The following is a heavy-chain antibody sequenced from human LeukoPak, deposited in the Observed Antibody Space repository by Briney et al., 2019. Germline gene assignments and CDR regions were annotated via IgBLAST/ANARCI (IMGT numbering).Heavy chain of an antibody. CDR3: ATIVGATMIYAFDI. CDR2: IYSGGST. V-gene: IGHV3-53*01. Sequence: PGGSLRLSCAASGFTVSSNYMSWVRQAPGKGLEWVSVIYSGGSTYYADSVKGRFTISRDNSKNTLYLQMNSLRAEDTAVYYCATIVGATMIYAFDIWGQGTMVTVSS. J-gene: IGHJ3*02. D-gene: IGHD1-26*01. CDR1: GFTVSSNY.